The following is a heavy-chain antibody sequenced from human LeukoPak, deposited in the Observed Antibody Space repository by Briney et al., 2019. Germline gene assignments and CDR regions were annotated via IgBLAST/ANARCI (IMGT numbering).Heavy chain of an antibody. J-gene: IGHJ3*02. CDR1: GFTFSSYA. V-gene: IGHV3-23*01. Sequence: PGGSLRLSCAASGFTFSSYAMSWVRQAPGKGLKWVSAINDSGGSTSYADSVKGRFTISRDNSKNTLYLQMNSLRAEDTAVYYCAGRVVPAARWGAFDIWGQGTMVTVSS. CDR3: AGRVVPAARWGAFDI. D-gene: IGHD2-2*01. CDR2: INDSGGST.